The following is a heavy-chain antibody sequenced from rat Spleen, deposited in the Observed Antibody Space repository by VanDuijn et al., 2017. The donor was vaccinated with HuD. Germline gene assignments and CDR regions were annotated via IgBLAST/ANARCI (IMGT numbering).Heavy chain of an antibody. J-gene: IGHJ1*01. D-gene: IGHD5-1*01. CDR2: ITHTGDST. V-gene: IGHV5-31*01. Sequence: EVHLVESGGGLVQPGRSLKLSCVASGVTFNNYWMNWIRQAPGKGLEWVAAITHTGDSTFYPDSVKGRFTISRDKAKNTLYLQMDSLRSEDTATYYCARLAGSRWYFDFWGPGTMVTVSS. CDR1: GVTFNNYW. CDR3: ARLAGSRWYFDF.